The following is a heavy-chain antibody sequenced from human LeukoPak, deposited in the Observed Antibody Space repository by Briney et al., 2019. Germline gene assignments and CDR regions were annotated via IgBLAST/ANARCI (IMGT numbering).Heavy chain of an antibody. CDR2: IKQDGSEK. J-gene: IGHJ5*02. D-gene: IGHD6-13*01. V-gene: IGHV3-7*01. Sequence: GGSLRLSCAASGFTFSRHWMSWVRQAPGKGLEWVANIKQDGSEKYYVDSVKGRFTISRDNIDNVVYLQMSSLRAEDTAVYYCARVAVAGPTGWFDPWGQGTLVTVSS. CDR3: ARVAVAGPTGWFDP. CDR1: GFTFSRHW.